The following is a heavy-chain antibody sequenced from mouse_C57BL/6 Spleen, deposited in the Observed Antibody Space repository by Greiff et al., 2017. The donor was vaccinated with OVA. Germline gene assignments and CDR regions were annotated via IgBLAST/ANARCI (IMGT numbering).Heavy chain of an antibody. D-gene: IGHD2-2*01. V-gene: IGHV1-55*01. Sequence: QVHVKQSGAELVKPGASVKMSCKASGYTFTSYWITWVKQRPGRGLEWIGDIYPGSGSTNYNEKFKSKATLTVDTSSSTAYMQLSSLTTEDSAVYYCARRMVTTNYFDYWGQGTTLTVSS. CDR2: IYPGSGST. CDR3: ARRMVTTNYFDY. J-gene: IGHJ2*01. CDR1: GYTFTSYW.